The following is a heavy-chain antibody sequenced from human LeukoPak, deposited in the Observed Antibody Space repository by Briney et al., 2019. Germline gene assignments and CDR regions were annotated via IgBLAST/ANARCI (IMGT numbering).Heavy chain of an antibody. Sequence: GGSLRISCAASGFTFSSYGMHWVRQAPGKGLEWVAVISYDGSNKYYADSVKGRFTISRDNSKNTLYLQMNSLRAEDTAVYYCAKFPSLDSFGYWGQGTLVTVSS. V-gene: IGHV3-30*18. J-gene: IGHJ4*02. CDR1: GFTFSSYG. D-gene: IGHD5/OR15-5a*01. CDR2: ISYDGSNK. CDR3: AKFPSLDSFGY.